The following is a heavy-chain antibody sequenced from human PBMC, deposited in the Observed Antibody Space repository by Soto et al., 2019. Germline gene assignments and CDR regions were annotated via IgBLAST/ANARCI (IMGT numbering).Heavy chain of an antibody. D-gene: IGHD3-3*02. J-gene: IGHJ6*02. CDR3: ARVKRTRSSFFGPGAYYYYGMDV. CDR2: IWYDGSNK. V-gene: IGHV3-33*01. CDR1: GYTFSSYG. Sequence: GGSLKLSCAASGYTFSSYGMHWVRQAPGKGLEWVAVIWYDGSNKYYADSVKGRFTISRDNSKNTLYLQMNSLRAEDTAVYYCARVKRTRSSFFGPGAYYYYGMDVWGQGTTVTVSS.